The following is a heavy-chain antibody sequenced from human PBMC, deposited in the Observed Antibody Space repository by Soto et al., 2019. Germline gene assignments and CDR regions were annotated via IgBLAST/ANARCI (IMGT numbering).Heavy chain of an antibody. V-gene: IGHV3-74*01. CDR3: TRRPRSTSTGTGAF. CDR2: INDDGIST. J-gene: IGHJ4*02. Sequence: GGSLRLSCAASGFTFSMYWMHWVRQVPGKGPEWVSRINDDGISTNYADSVKGRFTISRDNAKNTLYLQMNALRVEDTAVYYCTRRPRSTSTGTGAFWGQGTLATVSS. D-gene: IGHD1-1*01. CDR1: GFTFSMYW.